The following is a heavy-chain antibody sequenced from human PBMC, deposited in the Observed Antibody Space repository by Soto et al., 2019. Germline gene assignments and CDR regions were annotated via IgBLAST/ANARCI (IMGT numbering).Heavy chain of an antibody. CDR1: GGSISSYY. D-gene: IGHD6-6*01. Sequence: SETLSLTCTVSGGSISSYYWSWIRQPPGKGLEWIGYMYSSGSTNYNPSLKSRVTISADTSKNQFSLKLSSVTAADTAVYYCARLGGEYNSLPRCYFDYWGQGTLVTVSS. CDR2: MYSSGST. CDR3: ARLGGEYNSLPRCYFDY. J-gene: IGHJ4*02. V-gene: IGHV4-59*08.